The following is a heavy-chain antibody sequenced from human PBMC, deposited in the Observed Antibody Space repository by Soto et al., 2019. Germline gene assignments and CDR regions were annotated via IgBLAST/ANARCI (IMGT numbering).Heavy chain of an antibody. Sequence: PGGSLRLSCAASGFTFSSYGMHWVRQAPGKGLEWVAVISYDGSNKYYADSVKGRFTISRDNSKNTLYLQMNSLRAEDTAVYYCAKVFRGCSSTSCYYYYGMDVWGQGTTVTVSS. CDR3: AKVFRGCSSTSCYYYYGMDV. D-gene: IGHD2-2*01. CDR1: GFTFSSYG. V-gene: IGHV3-30*18. J-gene: IGHJ6*02. CDR2: ISYDGSNK.